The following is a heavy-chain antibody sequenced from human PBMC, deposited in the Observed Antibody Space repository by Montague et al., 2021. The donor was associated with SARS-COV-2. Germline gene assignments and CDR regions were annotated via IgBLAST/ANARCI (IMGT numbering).Heavy chain of an antibody. Sequence: SLRLSCAASGFTFRSHWMHWVRQVPEKGLVWVSRIDNDGSSTNYVDSVKGRFTISRDNAKNTLDLQMNSLRVEDTAVYYCARGVGITIFGDLSLEGGYSYSMDVWGQGTAVTVSS. V-gene: IGHV3-74*01. D-gene: IGHD3-3*01. J-gene: IGHJ6*02. CDR3: ARGVGITIFGDLSLEGGYSYSMDV. CDR2: IDNDGSST. CDR1: GFTFRSHW.